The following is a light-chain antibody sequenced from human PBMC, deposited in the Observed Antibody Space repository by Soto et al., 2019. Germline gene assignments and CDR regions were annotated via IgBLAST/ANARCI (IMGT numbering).Light chain of an antibody. V-gene: IGKV3D-15*01. J-gene: IGKJ2*01. CDR2: GAS. CDR1: QSVSSN. CDR3: QQYNNWPPYT. Sequence: EIVMTQSPATLSVSPWERATLSCLASQSVSSNLAWYQQKPGQAPRLLIYGASTRATGIPARFSGSGSGTEFALNISSLQSEDFAVYYCQQYNNWPPYTFGQGTKLEIK.